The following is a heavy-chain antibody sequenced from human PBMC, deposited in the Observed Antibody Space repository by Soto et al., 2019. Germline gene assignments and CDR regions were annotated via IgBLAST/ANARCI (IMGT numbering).Heavy chain of an antibody. CDR2: LYYSGST. Sequence: QVQLQESGTGLVRPSETLSLTCTVSYGSITMYYWSWIRHPPGKVLDWLGYLYYSGSTDYNHSLKSRVTISVDTSKSQFSLKLNAVTAADTAVYYCARDPSPVIPYRYFDLWGRGTLVTVSS. V-gene: IGHV4-59*01. CDR3: ARDPSPVIPYRYFDL. D-gene: IGHD3-16*02. CDR1: YGSITMYY. J-gene: IGHJ2*01.